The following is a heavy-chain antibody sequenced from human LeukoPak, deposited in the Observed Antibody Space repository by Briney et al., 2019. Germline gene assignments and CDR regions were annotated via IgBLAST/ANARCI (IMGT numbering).Heavy chain of an antibody. J-gene: IGHJ5*02. V-gene: IGHV4-61*02. CDR1: GGSISSGSYY. Sequence: SQTLSLTCTVSGGSISSGSYYWSWIRQPAGKGLEWIGRIYTSGSTNYNPSLKSRVTISVDTSKNQFSLKLSSVTAADTAVYYCARDGMATISVWFGPWGQGTLVTVSS. CDR3: ARDGMATISVWFGP. D-gene: IGHD5-24*01. CDR2: IYTSGST.